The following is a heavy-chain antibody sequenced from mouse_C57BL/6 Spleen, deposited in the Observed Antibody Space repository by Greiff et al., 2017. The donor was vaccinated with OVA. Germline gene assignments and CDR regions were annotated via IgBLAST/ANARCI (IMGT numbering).Heavy chain of an antibody. V-gene: IGHV1-64*01. D-gene: IGHD1-1*01. Sequence: VQLQQPGAELVKPGASVKLSCKASGYTFTSYWMHWVKQRPGQGLEWIGMIHPNSGSTNYNEKFKSKATLTVDKSSSTAYMQLSSLTSEDSAVYYCAITTVYYAMDYWGQGTSVTVSS. J-gene: IGHJ4*01. CDR1: GYTFTSYW. CDR3: AITTVYYAMDY. CDR2: IHPNSGST.